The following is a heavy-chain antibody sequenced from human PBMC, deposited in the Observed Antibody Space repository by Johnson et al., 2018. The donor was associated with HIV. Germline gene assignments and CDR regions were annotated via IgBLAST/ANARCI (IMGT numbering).Heavy chain of an antibody. Sequence: VQLVESGGGVVQPGRSLRLSCAASGFTFSTYGMHWVRQAPGQGLGWVAFLSYDGSNKYYADSVKGRFTISRDNSKNTLYLQMNSLRAEDTAVYYCARGVDGAFDIWGQGTMVTVSS. D-gene: IGHD3-10*01. CDR1: GFTFSTYG. V-gene: IGHV3-30*03. CDR3: ARGVDGAFDI. J-gene: IGHJ3*02. CDR2: LSYDGSNK.